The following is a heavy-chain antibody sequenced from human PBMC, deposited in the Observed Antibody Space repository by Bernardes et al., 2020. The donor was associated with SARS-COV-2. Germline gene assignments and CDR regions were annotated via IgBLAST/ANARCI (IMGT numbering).Heavy chain of an antibody. Sequence: GGSLRLSCAASGFTFNNYSMNWVRQAPGKGLEWVSYISTSGSTIYYADSVKGRFTISRDNAKSSLSLQMNSLRAEDTAVYYCARDSSPPPEFDPWGQGTLVTVSS. CDR2: ISTSGSTI. J-gene: IGHJ5*02. V-gene: IGHV3-48*04. CDR3: ARDSSPPPEFDP. CDR1: GFTFNNYS.